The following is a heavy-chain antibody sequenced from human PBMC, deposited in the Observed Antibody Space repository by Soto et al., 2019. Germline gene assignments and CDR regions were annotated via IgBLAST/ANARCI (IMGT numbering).Heavy chain of an antibody. CDR1: VFPFDAHG. V-gene: IGHV3-23*01. J-gene: IGHJ5*02. CDR2: INVSGALT. D-gene: IGHD3-9*01. Sequence: PVGSLRLSCAASVFPFDAHGMACVRHAPGKGLQWVSSINVSGALTYYIESVKGRFTISRDNSEHTLYLQMNNLEADDTAIYYCVKDTKWLETYFESWGPGTRVNVS. CDR3: VKDTKWLETYFES.